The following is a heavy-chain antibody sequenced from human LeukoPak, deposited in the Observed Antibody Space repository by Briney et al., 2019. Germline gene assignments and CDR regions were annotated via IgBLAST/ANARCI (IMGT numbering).Heavy chain of an antibody. CDR3: ATGDSSGYWEPFDP. J-gene: IGHJ5*02. Sequence: ASVTVSCKVSGYTLTELSMHWVRQAPGKGLEWMGGFDPEDGETIYAQKFQGKVTMTEDTSTDTAYMELSSLRSEDTAVYYCATGDSSGYWEPFDPWGQGILVTVSS. V-gene: IGHV1-24*01. D-gene: IGHD3-22*01. CDR2: FDPEDGET. CDR1: GYTLTELS.